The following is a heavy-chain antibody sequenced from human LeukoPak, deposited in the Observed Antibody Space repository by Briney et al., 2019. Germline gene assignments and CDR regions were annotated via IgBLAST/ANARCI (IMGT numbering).Heavy chain of an antibody. D-gene: IGHD2-8*01. CDR2: MNPNSGNT. V-gene: IGHV1-8*03. Sequence: GASVKVSCKASGYTFTSYDINWVRQATGQGLEWMGWMNPNSGNTGYAQKFQGRVTITRNTSISTAYMELSSLRSEDTAVYYCARGLYVRYCTNGVCYPHFDYWGQGTLVTVSS. CDR1: GYTFTSYD. CDR3: ARGLYVRYCTNGVCYPHFDY. J-gene: IGHJ4*02.